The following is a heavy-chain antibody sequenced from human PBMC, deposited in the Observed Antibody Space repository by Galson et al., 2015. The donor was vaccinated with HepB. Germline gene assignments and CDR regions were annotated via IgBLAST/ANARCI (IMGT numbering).Heavy chain of an antibody. CDR3: ARDRRLRDMSHYPAA. V-gene: IGHV3-33*08. CDR2: IWYDGSNK. J-gene: IGHJ5*02. Sequence: SLRLSCAASGFTFSSYGMHWVRQAPGKGLEWVAVIWYDGSNKYYADSVKGRFTISRDNSKNTLYLQMNSLRAEDTAVYYCARDRRLRDMSHYPAAWGQGTLVTVSS. D-gene: IGHD2-15*01. CDR1: GFTFSSYG.